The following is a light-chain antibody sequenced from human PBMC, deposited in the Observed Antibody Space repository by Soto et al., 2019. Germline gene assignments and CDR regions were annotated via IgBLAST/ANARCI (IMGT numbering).Light chain of an antibody. CDR2: KAS. Sequence: DIQMTQSPSTLSGSVGDRVTITCRASQTISSWLAWYQQKPGKAPNLLIYKASSLASGVPSRFSGSGSGTEFTLTISSLQPDDLATYYCQQYNSFPWTFGQGTKVDIK. CDR1: QTISSW. CDR3: QQYNSFPWT. V-gene: IGKV1-5*03. J-gene: IGKJ1*01.